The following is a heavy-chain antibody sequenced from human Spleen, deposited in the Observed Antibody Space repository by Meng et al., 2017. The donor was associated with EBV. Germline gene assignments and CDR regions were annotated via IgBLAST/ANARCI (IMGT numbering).Heavy chain of an antibody. D-gene: IGHD1-26*01. CDR2: IYYSGST. J-gene: IGHJ3*02. CDR3: ARASLVGARPDAFDI. V-gene: IGHV4-61*01. CDR1: GGSRNRSSSH. Sequence: LQHSAPVPVSPSETLSFTCTVLGGSRNRSSSHWNWIRQPPGKGLEWIGYIYYSGSTNYNSSLKSRVTISVDTSKNQFSLKLSSVTAADTAVYYCARASLVGARPDAFDIWGQGTMVTVSS.